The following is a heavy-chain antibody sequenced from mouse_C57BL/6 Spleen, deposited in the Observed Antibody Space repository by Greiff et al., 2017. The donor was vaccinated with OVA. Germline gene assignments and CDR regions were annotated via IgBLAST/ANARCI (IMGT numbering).Heavy chain of an antibody. Sequence: EVQLQQSGAELVRPGASVKLSCTASGFNIKDDCMHWVKQRPGQGLEWIGWIDPEDGDTEYASKFQGKATMTADTSSNTAYLQLSSLTTEDTAVYYCTTEGNPYAMDYWGQGTSVTVSS. V-gene: IGHV14-4*01. CDR3: TTEGNPYAMDY. CDR1: GFNIKDDC. CDR2: IDPEDGDT. J-gene: IGHJ4*01. D-gene: IGHD2-1*01.